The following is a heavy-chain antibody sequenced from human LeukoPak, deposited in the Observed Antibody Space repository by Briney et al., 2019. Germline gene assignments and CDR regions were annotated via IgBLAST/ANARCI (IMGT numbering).Heavy chain of an antibody. CDR2: IYSGGGTTK. D-gene: IGHD2-2*01. V-gene: IGHV3-33*03. CDR1: GLTFRNYG. CDR3: VVILVPGGVWHFDL. J-gene: IGHJ2*01. Sequence: GGSLRLSCVASGLTFRNYGFHWVRQTPGKGLEWVAIIYSGGGTTKYYAESLKDRFTITRDDSRDTLYLQMNSLRAEDTAVYYCVVILVPGGVWHFDLWGRGTLVTVSS.